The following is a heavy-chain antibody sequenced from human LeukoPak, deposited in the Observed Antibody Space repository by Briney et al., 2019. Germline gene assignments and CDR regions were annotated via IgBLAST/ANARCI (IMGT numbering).Heavy chain of an antibody. V-gene: IGHV4-59*01. Sequence: NSSETLSLTCAVYGGSFSDYYWSWIRQPPGKGLEWIGYIYYSGSTNYNPSLKSRVTISVDTSKNQFSLKLSSVTAADTAVYYCARSKDAFDIWGQGTMVTVSS. CDR1: GGSFSDYY. J-gene: IGHJ3*02. CDR3: ARSKDAFDI. CDR2: IYYSGST.